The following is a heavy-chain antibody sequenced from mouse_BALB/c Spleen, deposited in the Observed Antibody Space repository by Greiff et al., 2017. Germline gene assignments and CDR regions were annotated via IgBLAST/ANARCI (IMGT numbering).Heavy chain of an antibody. CDR1: GFSLTGYG. CDR2: IWGDGST. J-gene: IGHJ1*01. Sequence: VQLQESGPGLVAPSQSLSITCTVSGFSLTGYGVNWVRQPPGKGLEWLGMIWGDGSTDYNSALKSRLSISKDNSKSQVFLKMNSLQTDDTARYYCARATTAIPYWYFDVWGAGTTVTVSS. D-gene: IGHD1-2*01. CDR3: ARATTAIPYWYFDV. V-gene: IGHV2-6-7*01.